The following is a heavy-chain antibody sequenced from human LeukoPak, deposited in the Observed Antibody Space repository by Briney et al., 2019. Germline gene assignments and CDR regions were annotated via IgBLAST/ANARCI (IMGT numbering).Heavy chain of an antibody. CDR1: GFTLSSYA. CDR2: ISGSGGST. D-gene: IGHD6-19*01. J-gene: IGHJ4*02. Sequence: PGGSLRLSCAASGFTLSSYAMSWVRQAPGKGLEWVSAISGSGGSTYYADSVKGRFTISRDNSKNTLYLQMNSLRAEDTAVYYCAKDLARSGWYTGFDYWGQGILVTVSS. V-gene: IGHV3-23*01. CDR3: AKDLARSGWYTGFDY.